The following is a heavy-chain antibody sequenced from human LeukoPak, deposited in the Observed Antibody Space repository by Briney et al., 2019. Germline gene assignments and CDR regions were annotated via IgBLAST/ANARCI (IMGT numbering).Heavy chain of an antibody. J-gene: IGHJ6*03. CDR1: GYSFTSYW. D-gene: IGHD6-13*01. CDR3: ARHRKGIAAAGTYYYYYMDV. Sequence: GESLKISCKGSGYSFTSYWIGWVRQMPGKGLEWMGIIYPGDSDTRYSPSFQGQVTISADKSISTAYLQWSSLKASDTAMYYCARHRKGIAAAGTYYYYYMDVWGKGTTVTISS. CDR2: IYPGDSDT. V-gene: IGHV5-51*01.